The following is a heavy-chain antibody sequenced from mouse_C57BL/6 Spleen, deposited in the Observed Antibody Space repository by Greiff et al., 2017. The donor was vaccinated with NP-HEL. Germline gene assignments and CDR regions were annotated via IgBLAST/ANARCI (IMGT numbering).Heavy chain of an antibody. V-gene: IGHV5-16*01. CDR1: GFTFSDYY. CDR2: INYDGSST. Sequence: EVKLQESEGGLVQPGSSMKLSCTASGFTFSDYYMAWVRQVPEKGLEWVANINYDGSSTYYLDSLKSRFIISRDNAKNILYLQMSSLKSEDTATYYCARDCLGDGYYSYWYFDVWGTGTTVTVSS. J-gene: IGHJ1*03. D-gene: IGHD2-3*01. CDR3: ARDCLGDGYYSYWYFDV.